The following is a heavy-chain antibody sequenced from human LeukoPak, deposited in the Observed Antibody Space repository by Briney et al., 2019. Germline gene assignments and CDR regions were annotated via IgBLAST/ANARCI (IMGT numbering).Heavy chain of an antibody. J-gene: IGHJ4*02. V-gene: IGHV3-30*04. CDR3: ARGPSDILTGYYKEYVPYYFDY. D-gene: IGHD3-9*01. CDR1: GFTFSSYA. Sequence: PGRSLRLSCAASGFTFSSYAMHRVRQAPGKGLEWVAVISYDGSNKYYADSVKGRFTISRDNSKNTLYLQMNSLRAEDTAVYYCARGPSDILTGYYKEYVPYYFDYWGQGTLVTVSS. CDR2: ISYDGSNK.